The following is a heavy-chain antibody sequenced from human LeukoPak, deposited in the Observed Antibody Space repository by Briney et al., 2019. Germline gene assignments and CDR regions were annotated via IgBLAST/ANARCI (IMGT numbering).Heavy chain of an antibody. J-gene: IGHJ4*02. V-gene: IGHV3-9*01. CDR3: AKDRGRSGWDAALDY. CDR1: GFMFQDYA. D-gene: IGHD6-19*01. Sequence: QTGGSLRLSCAASGFMFQDYAMHWVRQVPGKGLEWVSGINWESGRLGYADFVKGRFSISRDNAKKSLYLQMNSLRAEDTALYCCAKDRGRSGWDAALDYWGQGILVTVSS. CDR2: INWESGRL.